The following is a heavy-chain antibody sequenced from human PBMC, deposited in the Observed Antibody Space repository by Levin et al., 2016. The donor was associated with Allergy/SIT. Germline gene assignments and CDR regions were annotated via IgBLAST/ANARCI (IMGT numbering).Heavy chain of an antibody. CDR2: INPSGGST. D-gene: IGHD3-22*01. Sequence: ASVKVSCKASGYTFTSYYMHWVRQAPGQGLEWMGIINPSGGSTSYAQKFQGRVTMTRDTSTSTVYMELSSLRSEDTAVYYCARERGTYYYDSSGYLGFRYFDYWGQGTLVTVSS. V-gene: IGHV1-46*01. CDR3: ARERGTYYYDSSGYLGFRYFDY. CDR1: GYTFTSYY. J-gene: IGHJ4*02.